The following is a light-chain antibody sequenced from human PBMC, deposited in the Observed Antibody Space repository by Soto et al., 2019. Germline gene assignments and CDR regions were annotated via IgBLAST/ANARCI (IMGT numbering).Light chain of an antibody. CDR3: SSYSSRTSRLA. V-gene: IGLV2-14*01. CDR1: SSDVGAYKY. Sequence: QSAMTQPASVSGSPGKSITISGTGTSSDVGAYKYVSWYQHHPGRAPKLMIVEVSKRPSGVSDRFSGSKSENTASLTISGLQAEHEADYYCSSYSSRTSRLAFGGGTKLTVL. J-gene: IGLJ2*01. CDR2: EVS.